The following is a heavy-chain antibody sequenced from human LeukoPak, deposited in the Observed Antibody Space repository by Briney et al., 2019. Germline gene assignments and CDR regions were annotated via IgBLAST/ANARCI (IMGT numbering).Heavy chain of an antibody. CDR2: INPNSGGT. J-gene: IGHJ4*02. CDR1: GYTFTGHY. V-gene: IGHV1-2*02. CDR3: ARVESGSYQTLFDY. D-gene: IGHD1-26*01. Sequence: ASVKVSCKASGYTFTGHYMHWVRQAPGQGLEWMGWINPNSGGTNYAQKFQGRVTMTRDTSISTAYMELSRLRSDDTAVYYCARVESGSYQTLFDYWGQGTLVTVSS.